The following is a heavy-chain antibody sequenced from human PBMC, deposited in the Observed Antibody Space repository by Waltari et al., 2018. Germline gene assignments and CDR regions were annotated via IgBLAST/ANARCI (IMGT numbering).Heavy chain of an antibody. CDR1: GGTFSSYA. J-gene: IGHJ6*02. Sequence: QVQLVQSGAEVKKPGSSVKVSCKASGGTFSSYAISWVRQAPGQGLEWMGWIIPILGTANYAQKFQGRVTITADESTSTAYMELSSLRSEDTAVYYCARGYIEYSSSSDYYGMDVWGQGTTVTVSS. V-gene: IGHV1-69*01. CDR2: IIPILGTA. CDR3: ARGYIEYSSSSDYYGMDV. D-gene: IGHD6-6*01.